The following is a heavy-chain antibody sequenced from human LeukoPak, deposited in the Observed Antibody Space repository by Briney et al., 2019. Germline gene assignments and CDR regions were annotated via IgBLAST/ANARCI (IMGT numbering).Heavy chain of an antibody. CDR1: GGSVSSGAYY. J-gene: IGHJ4*02. CDR2: IYYSGST. D-gene: IGHD5-24*01. CDR3: ARDSLDGYNPSYFDY. V-gene: IGHV4-61*08. Sequence: SETLSLTCTVSGGSVSSGAYYWSWIRQPPGKGLEWIGYIYYSGSTNYNPSLKSRVTISVDTSKNQFSLKLSSVTAAGTAVYYCARDSLDGYNPSYFDYWGQGTLVAVSS.